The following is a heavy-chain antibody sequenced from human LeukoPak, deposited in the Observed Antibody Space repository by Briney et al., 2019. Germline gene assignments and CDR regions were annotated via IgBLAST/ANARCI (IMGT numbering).Heavy chain of an antibody. CDR2: IYSGGST. D-gene: IGHD2-15*01. V-gene: IGHV3-66*01. CDR1: GFTFSSYY. Sequence: GGSLRLSCAASGFTFSSYYMSWVRQAPGKGLEWVSVIYSGGSTYYADSVKGRFTISRDNSKNTLYLQINSLRAEDTAVYYCARARYCSGGSCYSYPYAFDIWGQGTMVTVSS. J-gene: IGHJ3*02. CDR3: ARARYCSGGSCYSYPYAFDI.